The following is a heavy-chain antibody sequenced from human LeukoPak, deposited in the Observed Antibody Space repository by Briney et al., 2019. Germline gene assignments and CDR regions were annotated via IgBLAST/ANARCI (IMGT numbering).Heavy chain of an antibody. CDR2: IKPKSGGT. CDR3: ARVGSVVPAAAYWFDP. V-gene: IGHV1-2*02. Sequence: ASVKVSFKASGYTFTGYYMHWVRQAPGQGLEWMGWIKPKSGGTNYAQKFQGRVTMTRDTSISTAYMELSRLRSDDTAVYYCARVGSVVPAAAYWFDPWGQGTLVTVSS. CDR1: GYTFTGYY. J-gene: IGHJ5*02. D-gene: IGHD2-2*01.